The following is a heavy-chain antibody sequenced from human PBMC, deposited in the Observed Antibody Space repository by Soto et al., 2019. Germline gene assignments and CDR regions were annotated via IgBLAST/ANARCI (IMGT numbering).Heavy chain of an antibody. V-gene: IGHV2-26*01. CDR2: IFSNDEK. J-gene: IGHJ6*02. D-gene: IGHD1-26*01. CDR3: ARIRMEWEVIYYYYYGMDV. CDR1: GFSLSNARMG. Sequence: QVTLKESGPVLVKPTETLTLTCTVSGFSLSNARMGVSWIRQPPGKALEWLAHIFSNDEKSYSTSLKSRLTISKDTSKSQVVLTMTNMDPVDTATYYCARIRMEWEVIYYYYYGMDVWGQGTTVTVSS.